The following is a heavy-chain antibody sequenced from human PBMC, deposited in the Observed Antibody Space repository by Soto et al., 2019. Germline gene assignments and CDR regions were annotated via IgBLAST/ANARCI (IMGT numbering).Heavy chain of an antibody. D-gene: IGHD5-18*01. Sequence: EVQLLESGGGLVQPGGSLRLSCVASGFTFNNYAMSWVRQAPGKGLEWVSGISGSASSTHYADSVKGRFTISRDNSKNTLYLQMSSLRAEDTAVYYCAKDSGDVDTAMDYFDYWGQGTLVTVSS. CDR1: GFTFNNYA. CDR2: ISGSASST. V-gene: IGHV3-23*01. CDR3: AKDSGDVDTAMDYFDY. J-gene: IGHJ4*02.